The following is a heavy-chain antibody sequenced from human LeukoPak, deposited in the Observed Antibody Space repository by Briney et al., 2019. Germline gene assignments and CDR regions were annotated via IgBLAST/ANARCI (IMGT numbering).Heavy chain of an antibody. CDR3: ASGSVAVDGIDY. CDR2: ISGSGGST. J-gene: IGHJ4*02. Sequence: GGSLRLSCAASGFTFSSYAMSWVRQALGKGLEWVSAISGSGGSTYYADSVKGRFTISRDNSKNTLYLQMNSLRAEDTAVYYCASGSVAVDGIDYWGQGTLVTVSS. V-gene: IGHV3-23*01. D-gene: IGHD6-19*01. CDR1: GFTFSSYA.